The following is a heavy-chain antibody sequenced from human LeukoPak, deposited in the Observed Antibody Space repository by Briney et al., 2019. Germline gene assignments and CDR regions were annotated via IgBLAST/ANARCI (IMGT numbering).Heavy chain of an antibody. V-gene: IGHV4-34*01. J-gene: IGHJ4*02. D-gene: IGHD4-17*01. CDR2: INHSGST. CDR3: ARVRMTALFDY. CDR1: GGSFSGYY. Sequence: SETLSLTCAVYGGSFSGYYWSWIRQPPGKGLEWIGEINHSGSTNYNPSLKSRVTISVDTSKNQFSLKLSSVTAADTAVYYCARVRMTALFDYWGQGTLVTVSS.